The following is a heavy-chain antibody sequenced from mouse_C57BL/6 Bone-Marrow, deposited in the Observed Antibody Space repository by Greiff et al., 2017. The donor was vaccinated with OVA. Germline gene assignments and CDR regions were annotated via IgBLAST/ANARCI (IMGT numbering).Heavy chain of an antibody. V-gene: IGHV1-26*01. D-gene: IGHD2-14*01. CDR1: GYTFTDYY. CDR2: INPNNGGT. J-gene: IGHJ4*01. Sequence: VQLQQSGPELVKPGASVKISCKASGYTFTDYYMNWVKQSHGKSLEWIGDINPNNGGTSYNQKFKGKATLTVDKSSSTAYMELRSLTSEDSAVYYCARGYRDYAMDYWGQGTSVTVSS. CDR3: ARGYRDYAMDY.